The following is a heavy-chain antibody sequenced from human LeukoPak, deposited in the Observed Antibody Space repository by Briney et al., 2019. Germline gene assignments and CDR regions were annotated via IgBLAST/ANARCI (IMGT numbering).Heavy chain of an antibody. CDR2: INPNSGGT. V-gene: IGHV1-2*02. Sequence: GASVKVSCKASGYTFTGYYMHWVRQAPGQGLEWMGWINPNSGGTNYAQKFQGRVTITRDTSISTAYMELSRLRSDDTAVYYCARDKQLAVLLHVKRNWFDPWGQGTLVTVSS. CDR3: ARDKQLAVLLHVKRNWFDP. D-gene: IGHD6-19*01. CDR1: GYTFTGYY. J-gene: IGHJ5*02.